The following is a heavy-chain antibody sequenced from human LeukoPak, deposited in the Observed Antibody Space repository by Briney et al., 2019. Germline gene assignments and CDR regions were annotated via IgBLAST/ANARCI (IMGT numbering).Heavy chain of an antibody. D-gene: IGHD4-11*01. CDR1: GFTFSTYG. V-gene: IGHV3-30*18. Sequence: GGSLRLSCAASGFTFSTYGMHWVRQAPGKGLEWVAVISFDGLYKYYADSVKGRFTISRDNSKNTLSLQMNSLRAEGRAVYYCVKGTVSGTTVSYWGQGTLVTVSS. CDR3: VKGTVSGTTVSY. J-gene: IGHJ4*02. CDR2: ISFDGLYK.